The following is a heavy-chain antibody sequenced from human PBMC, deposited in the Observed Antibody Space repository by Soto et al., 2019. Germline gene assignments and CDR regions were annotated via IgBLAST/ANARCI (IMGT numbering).Heavy chain of an antibody. V-gene: IGHV3-7*01. CDR3: ARGIAVAGNGGWFDP. CDR2: IKQDGSEK. D-gene: IGHD6-19*01. Sequence: GGSLRLSCAASGFTFSSYWMSWVRQAPGKGLEWVANIKQDGSEKYYVDSVKDRFTISRDNAKNSLYLQMNSLRAEDTAVYYCARGIAVAGNGGWFDPWGQGTLVTVSS. J-gene: IGHJ5*02. CDR1: GFTFSSYW.